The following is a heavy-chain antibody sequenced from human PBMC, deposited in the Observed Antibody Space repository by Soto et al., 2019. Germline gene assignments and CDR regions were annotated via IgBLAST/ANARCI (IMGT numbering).Heavy chain of an antibody. CDR1: GASITNDDFF. CDR2: ITYGGSI. CDR3: AKMARAQLWLLVQN. V-gene: IGHV4-31*03. D-gene: IGHD5-18*01. J-gene: IGHJ4*02. Sequence: PSETLSLTCTVSGASITNDDFFWPWVRQHPEKGLEWLAYITYGGSIYYDPSFRSRLTVSIDKSKSQFSLNVRSVTAADTPVYYCAKMARAQLWLLVQNWVQGLLVTVS.